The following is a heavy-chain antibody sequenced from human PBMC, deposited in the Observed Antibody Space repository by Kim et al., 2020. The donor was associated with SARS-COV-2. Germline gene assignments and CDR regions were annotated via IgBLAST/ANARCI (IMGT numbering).Heavy chain of an antibody. CDR3: ARGGAANYYDSRGGPAFDI. CDR1: GFTFSSYA. V-gene: IGHV3-30*04. CDR2: ISYDGSNK. D-gene: IGHD3-22*01. Sequence: GGSLRLSCAASGFTFSSYAMHWVRQAPGKGLEWVAVISYDGSNKYYADSVKGRFTISRDNSKNTLYLQMNSLRAEDTAVYYCARGGAANYYDSRGGPAFDIWGQGTMVTVSS. J-gene: IGHJ3*02.